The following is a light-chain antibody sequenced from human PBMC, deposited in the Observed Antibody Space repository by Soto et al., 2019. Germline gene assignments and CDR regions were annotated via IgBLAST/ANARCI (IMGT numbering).Light chain of an antibody. CDR1: QSVSSNH. CDR2: GSS. CDR3: HLYGGSPPHT. Sequence: EIVLTQSPGTLSLSPGERATLSCRASQSVSSNHLAWYQQKPGQAPKLLIYGSSSRATGIPDRISGSGSGTHLTLTISRLEPEDFAMYFCHLYGGSPPHTFGQGTKVEIK. J-gene: IGKJ2*01. V-gene: IGKV3-20*01.